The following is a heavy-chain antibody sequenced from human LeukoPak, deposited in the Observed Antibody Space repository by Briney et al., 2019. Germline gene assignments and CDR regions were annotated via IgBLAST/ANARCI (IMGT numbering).Heavy chain of an antibody. Sequence: GGSLRLSCAASGFRFNSYEMNWVRQAPGKGLEWLSYITSSGSSIYYADSVKGRFTISRDNAKSSLCLQMNSLRAEDTAVYYCARLTGATTGGFDPWGQGTLVTVSS. V-gene: IGHV3-48*03. CDR3: ARLTGATTGGFDP. J-gene: IGHJ5*02. D-gene: IGHD1-1*01. CDR1: GFRFNSYE. CDR2: ITSSGSSI.